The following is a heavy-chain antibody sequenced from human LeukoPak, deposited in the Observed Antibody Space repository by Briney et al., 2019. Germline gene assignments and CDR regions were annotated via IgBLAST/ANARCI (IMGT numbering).Heavy chain of an antibody. V-gene: IGHV3-30-3*01. CDR3: ARMVTGFPNWFDP. D-gene: IGHD5-18*01. Sequence: GGSLRLSCAASGFTFSSYAMHWVRQAPGKGLEWVAVISYDGSNKYYADSVKGRFTISRDNSENTLYLQMNSLRADDTAVYYCARMVTGFPNWFDPWGQGTLVTVSS. CDR2: ISYDGSNK. J-gene: IGHJ5*02. CDR1: GFTFSSYA.